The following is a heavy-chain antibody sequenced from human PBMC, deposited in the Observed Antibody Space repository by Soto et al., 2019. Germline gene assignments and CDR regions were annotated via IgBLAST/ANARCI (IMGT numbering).Heavy chain of an antibody. D-gene: IGHD3-3*02. CDR2: SYSGGST. J-gene: IGHJ4*01. CDR3: ASVSMQDGYYFDY. V-gene: IGHV3-53*01. CDR1: GFTVSSNY. Sequence: PGGSLRLSCVASGFTVSSNYMSWGRQAPGKGLEWVSVSYSGGSTDYADSVKGRFTLSRDNSKHTLYLQMNSLRAEDTAVYYCASVSMQDGYYFDYWGHGTLVTVSS.